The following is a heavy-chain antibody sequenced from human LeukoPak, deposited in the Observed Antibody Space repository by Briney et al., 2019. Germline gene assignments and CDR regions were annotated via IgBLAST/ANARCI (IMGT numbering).Heavy chain of an antibody. CDR2: IVVGSGNT. V-gene: IGHV1-58*01. Sequence: SVKVSCKASGFTFTSSAVQWVRQARGQRLEWIGWIVVGSGNTNYAQKFQERVTITRDMSTSTAYMELSSLRSEDTAVYYCAAEGLIGAAREDAFDIWGQGTMVTVSS. CDR1: GFTFTSSA. CDR3: AAEGLIGAAREDAFDI. J-gene: IGHJ3*02. D-gene: IGHD6-6*01.